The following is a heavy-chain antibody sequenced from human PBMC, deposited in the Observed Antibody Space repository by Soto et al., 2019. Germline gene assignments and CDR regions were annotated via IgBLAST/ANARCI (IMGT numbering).Heavy chain of an antibody. CDR1: GYTFTSYG. Sequence: ASVKVSCKASGYTFTSYGISWVRQAPGQGLEWMGWISAYNGNTNYAQKLQGRVTMTTDTSTSTAYMELRSLRSDDTAVYYCARVWEGVVTLGGMDVWGQGTTVTVSS. J-gene: IGHJ6*02. D-gene: IGHD2-21*02. CDR2: ISAYNGNT. V-gene: IGHV1-18*01. CDR3: ARVWEGVVTLGGMDV.